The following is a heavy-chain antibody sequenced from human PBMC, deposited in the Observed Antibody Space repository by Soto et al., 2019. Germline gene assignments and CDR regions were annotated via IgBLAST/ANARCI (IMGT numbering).Heavy chain of an antibody. CDR2: ISGSGGST. Sequence: GGSLRLSCAASGFTFSSYAMSWVRQAPGKGLEWVSAISGSGGSTYYADSVKGRFTISRDNSKNTLYLQMNSLRAEDTAVYYCASGSKEYCSSTSCMLGPVYYYYYMDVWGKGTTVTVSS. D-gene: IGHD2-2*01. J-gene: IGHJ6*03. CDR1: GFTFSSYA. CDR3: ASGSKEYCSSTSCMLGPVYYYYYMDV. V-gene: IGHV3-23*01.